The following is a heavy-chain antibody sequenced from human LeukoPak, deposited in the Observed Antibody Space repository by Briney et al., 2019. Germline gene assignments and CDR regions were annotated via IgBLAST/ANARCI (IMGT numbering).Heavy chain of an antibody. CDR2: ISGSGAST. D-gene: IGHD1-26*01. J-gene: IGHJ4*02. Sequence: GGSLRLSCLTSGFTLSTNAMSWVRQAPGKGLEWISGISGSGASTYYADSVKGRITISRDDSRNTLYLQMNSLRGDDTAVYYRAKDVGKWESLHFFDYWGQGTLVTVSS. CDR1: GFTLSTNA. V-gene: IGHV3-23*01. CDR3: AKDVGKWESLHFFDY.